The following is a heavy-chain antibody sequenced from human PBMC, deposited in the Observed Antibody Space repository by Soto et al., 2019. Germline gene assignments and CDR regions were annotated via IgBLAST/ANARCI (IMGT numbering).Heavy chain of an antibody. CDR3: ARGYSSGWPFDY. CDR1: GFSLSTSGVG. D-gene: IGHD6-19*01. CDR2: IYWDDDK. J-gene: IGHJ4*02. Sequence: QITLKESGPTLVKPTQTLTLTCTFSGFSLSTSGVGVGWIRQPPGKALEWLALIYWDDDKRYSPSLKSRLTIXQXNSKDQVVLTMTNMDPVDTATDYCARGYSSGWPFDYWGQGTLVTVSS. V-gene: IGHV2-5*02.